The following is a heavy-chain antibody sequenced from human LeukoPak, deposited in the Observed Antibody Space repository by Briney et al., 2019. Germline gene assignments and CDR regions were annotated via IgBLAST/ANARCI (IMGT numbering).Heavy chain of an antibody. CDR2: INPNSGGT. Sequence: ASVKVSCKASGYTFTGYYMYWVRQAPGQGLEWMGWINPNSGGTNYAQKFQGRVTMTRDTSISTAYMELSRLRSDDTAVYYCARDSQTTVAGMFTNWFDPWGQGTLVTVSS. V-gene: IGHV1-2*02. D-gene: IGHD6-19*01. J-gene: IGHJ5*02. CDR1: GYTFTGYY. CDR3: ARDSQTTVAGMFTNWFDP.